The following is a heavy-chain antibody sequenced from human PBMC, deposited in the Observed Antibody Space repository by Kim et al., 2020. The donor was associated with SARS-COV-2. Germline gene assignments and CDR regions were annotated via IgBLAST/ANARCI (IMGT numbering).Heavy chain of an antibody. J-gene: IGHJ2*01. D-gene: IGHD3-10*01. CDR3: ARDPGSGSSGTPRYFDL. Sequence: VKGRFTISRDNAKNSLYRQMNSLRAEDTAVYYCARDPGSGSSGTPRYFDLWGRGTLVTVSS. V-gene: IGHV3-48*03.